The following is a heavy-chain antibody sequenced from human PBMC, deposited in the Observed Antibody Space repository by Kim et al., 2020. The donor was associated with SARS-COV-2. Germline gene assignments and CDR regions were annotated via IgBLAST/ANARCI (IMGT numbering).Heavy chain of an antibody. CDR3: ASTRISAYSLFWFDH. CDR2: IYFSGTT. D-gene: IGHD4-4*01. J-gene: IGHJ5*02. CDR1: GASISTYY. V-gene: IGHV4-4*09. Sequence: SETLSLTCSVSGASISTYYWNWIRQSPGKGLEWIGYIYFSGTTNYNSAPESRLTMSVDMSKKQISLNLSSVTAADTAVYYCASTRISAYSLFWFDHWGQGVQVIVSS.